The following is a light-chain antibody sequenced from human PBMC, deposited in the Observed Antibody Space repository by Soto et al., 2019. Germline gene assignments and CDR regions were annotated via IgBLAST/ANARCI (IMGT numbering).Light chain of an antibody. CDR2: EVT. CDR1: NSDVGGYDR. V-gene: IGLV2-23*02. CDR3: CSYAGRTSWA. J-gene: IGLJ3*02. Sequence: QSALTQPGSVSGSPGQWVTISCSGTNSDVGGYDRVSWYQQHPGKAPKLLLYEVTKWPSGASSRFSGSKSGNTASLTIFGLKAEDEAIYYCCSYAGRTSWAFGGGTKLTVL.